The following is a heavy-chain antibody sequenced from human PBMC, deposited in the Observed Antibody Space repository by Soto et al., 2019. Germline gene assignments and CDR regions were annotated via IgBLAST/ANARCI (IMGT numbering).Heavy chain of an antibody. CDR1: GGTLNSYA. CDR3: ARGTVTGSEYNFYYYGMDV. CDR2: IIPIFGNT. Sequence: QVQLVQSGVEVKKPGSSVKVSCKASGGTLNSYAIDWVRQAPGQGLEWMGGIIPIFGNTYYAQRLQGRVKLNEDESKRTAYMELSTLTYEDTAVYYCARGTVTGSEYNFYYYGMDVWGQGTTVIVSS. D-gene: IGHD1-1*01. V-gene: IGHV1-69*12. J-gene: IGHJ6*02.